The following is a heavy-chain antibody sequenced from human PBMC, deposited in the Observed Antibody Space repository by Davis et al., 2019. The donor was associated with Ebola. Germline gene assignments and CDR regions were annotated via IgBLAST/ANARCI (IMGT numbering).Heavy chain of an antibody. Sequence: PGGSLRLSCAASGFTFSSYTMNWVRQLPGKGLEWVSSISSSGSYIYYGDSVKGRFTISRDNAKNSLYLQMNSLRAEDTAVYYCARGRFTSGHSCYSDYWGQGTLVTVSS. CDR2: ISSSGSYI. CDR3: ARGRFTSGHSCYSDY. V-gene: IGHV3-21*06. J-gene: IGHJ4*02. CDR1: GFTFSSYT. D-gene: IGHD2-15*01.